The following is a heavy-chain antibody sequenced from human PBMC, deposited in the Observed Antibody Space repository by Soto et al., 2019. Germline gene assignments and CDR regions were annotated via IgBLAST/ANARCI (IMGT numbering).Heavy chain of an antibody. V-gene: IGHV3-23*01. CDR2: ISGSGGST. D-gene: IGHD3-22*01. CDR3: AKGDYYDSSGYLDY. Sequence: GGSLRLSCAASGFTFSSYAMSWVRQAPGKGLEWVSAISGSGGSTYYADSVKGRFTISRDNSKNTLYLQMNSLRAEDTAVYYCAKGDYYDSSGYLDYWGQGTLVTVSS. J-gene: IGHJ4*02. CDR1: GFTFSSYA.